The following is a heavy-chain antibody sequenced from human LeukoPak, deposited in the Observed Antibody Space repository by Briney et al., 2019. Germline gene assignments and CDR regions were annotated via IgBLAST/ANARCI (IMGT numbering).Heavy chain of an antibody. J-gene: IGHJ3*02. CDR1: GFTFTSYW. V-gene: IGHV3-7*01. Sequence: PGGSLRLSCSASGFTFTSYWMSWVRQAPGKGLEWVANMKQDGSEIYYVDSVKGRFTISRDNAKNSLYLDMNGLRAEDISVYYCARDPAFGAFDIWGRGTLVTVSS. CDR3: ARDPAFGAFDI. CDR2: MKQDGSEI. D-gene: IGHD3-10*01.